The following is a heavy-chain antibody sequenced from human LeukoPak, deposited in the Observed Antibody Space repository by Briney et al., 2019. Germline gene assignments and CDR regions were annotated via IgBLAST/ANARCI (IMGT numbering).Heavy chain of an antibody. D-gene: IGHD6-13*01. CDR1: GGCISSYY. CDR2: IHDTRGT. CDR3: AGGIGYATSPADH. J-gene: IGHJ5*02. Sequence: SETLSLTCTVSGGCISSYYWSWIRQPPGKGLEWIGYIHDTRGTNYNPYLKSRVTMSLDTSKNHFSLSLKSVTAADTAVYFCAGGIGYATSPADHLGQGTLVIVSS. V-gene: IGHV4-59*01.